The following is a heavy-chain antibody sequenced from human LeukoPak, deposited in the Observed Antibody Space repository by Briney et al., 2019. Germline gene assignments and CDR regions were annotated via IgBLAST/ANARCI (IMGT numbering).Heavy chain of an antibody. V-gene: IGHV2-5*08. J-gene: IGHJ4*02. CDR3: AHRRGIAAALDY. CDR1: GGSISPYYW. CDR2: IYWDDDK. Sequence: TLSLTCTVSGGSISPYYWNWIRQPPGKALEWLALIYWDDDKRYSPSLKSRLTITKDTSKNQVVLTMTNMDPVDTATYYCAHRRGIAAALDYWGQGTLVTVSS. D-gene: IGHD6-13*01.